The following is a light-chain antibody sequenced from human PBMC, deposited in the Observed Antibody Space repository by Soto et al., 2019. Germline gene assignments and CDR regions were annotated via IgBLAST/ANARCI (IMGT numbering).Light chain of an antibody. J-gene: IGKJ5*01. CDR3: QQYNSYPIT. Sequence: DIQMTQSPSTLSASVGVRVTITCRASQSISSWLAWYQQKPGKAPKLLIYKASSLESRVSSRFSGSGSGTEFPLTISSLQPDDFATYYCQQYNSYPITFGQGTRLEIK. CDR1: QSISSW. CDR2: KAS. V-gene: IGKV1-5*03.